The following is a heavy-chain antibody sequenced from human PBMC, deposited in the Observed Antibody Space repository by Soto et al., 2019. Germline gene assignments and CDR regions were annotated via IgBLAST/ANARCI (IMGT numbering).Heavy chain of an antibody. CDR2: INPDSTSA. J-gene: IGHJ6*02. D-gene: IGHD3-3*01. V-gene: IGHV1-46*01. CDR3: ARDRDFWTGYEYYYYAMDV. Sequence: ASVKVSCKASGYSFTSYYSHLVRQPPGQGLEWMGIINPDSTSASYAQKFQGRGTMTRDTYTSTVYMELSTLRSEDTAVYYCARDRDFWTGYEYYYYAMDVWGQGTTVTVSS. CDR1: GYSFTSYY.